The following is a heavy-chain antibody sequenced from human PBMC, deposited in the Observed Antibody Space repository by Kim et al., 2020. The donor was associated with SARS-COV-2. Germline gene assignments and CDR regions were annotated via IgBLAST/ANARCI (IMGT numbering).Heavy chain of an antibody. D-gene: IGHD3-22*01. V-gene: IGHV1-2*06. J-gene: IGHJ3*02. CDR3: AREGNYYDSSGLSKFSFDI. Sequence: ASVKVSCKASAYSFTGYYIHWVRQAPGQGLEWMGRINPDSGGTDYAQKFQGRVTMTRDTSFSTAYMELSGLRSDDTAVYYCAREGNYYDSSGLSKFSFDIWGQGTMVTVSS. CDR2: INPDSGGT. CDR1: AYSFTGYY.